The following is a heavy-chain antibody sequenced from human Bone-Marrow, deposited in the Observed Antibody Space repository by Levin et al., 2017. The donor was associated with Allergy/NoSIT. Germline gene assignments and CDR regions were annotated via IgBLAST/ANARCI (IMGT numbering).Heavy chain of an antibody. V-gene: IGHV3-7*01. D-gene: IGHD1-26*01. Sequence: GESLKISCAASGFTFSNYWMTWVRQAPGKGLEWVANIKQDGSEKYHMDSVKGRFTISRDNAKNTLYLQMNSLRAEDTGVYYCATASVRAYSGSNGDAFNVWGQGAMVTVSS. CDR3: ATASVRAYSGSNGDAFNV. J-gene: IGHJ3*01. CDR1: GFTFSNYW. CDR2: IKQDGSEK.